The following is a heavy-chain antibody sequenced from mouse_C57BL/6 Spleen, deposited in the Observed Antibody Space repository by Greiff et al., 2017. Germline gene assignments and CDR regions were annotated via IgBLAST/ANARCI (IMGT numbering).Heavy chain of an antibody. CDR2: IYPGSGST. J-gene: IGHJ3*01. D-gene: IGHD3-2*02. CDR1: GYTFTSYW. Sequence: VQLQQSGAELVKPGASVKMSCKASGYTFTSYWITWVKQRPGQGLEWIGDIYPGSGSTNYNEKFKSKATLTVDTSSSTAYMQLSSLTSEDSAVYYCARAGQLRLGFAYWGQGTLVTVSA. V-gene: IGHV1-55*01. CDR3: ARAGQLRLGFAY.